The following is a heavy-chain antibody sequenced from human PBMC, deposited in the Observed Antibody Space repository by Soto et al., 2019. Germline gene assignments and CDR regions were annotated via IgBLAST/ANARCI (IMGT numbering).Heavy chain of an antibody. Sequence: QVQLHESGPGLVKPSQTLSLTCTVSGDSIISGDYYWSWIRQTPGKGLEWIGYIYYSGDTNYNPSLKSRVIISVYTSKNQFSLKRSSVTAADTAVYYWAREGALLYGGSSDYYYTMDVWGQGTTVTVSS. CDR2: IYYSGDT. V-gene: IGHV4-30-4*01. CDR1: GDSIISGDYY. D-gene: IGHD2-15*01. J-gene: IGHJ6*02. CDR3: AREGALLYGGSSDYYYTMDV.